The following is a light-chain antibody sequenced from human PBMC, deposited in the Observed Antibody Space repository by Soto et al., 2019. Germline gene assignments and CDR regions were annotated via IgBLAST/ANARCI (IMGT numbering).Light chain of an antibody. J-gene: IGLJ1*01. CDR1: SSDVGGYNY. CDR2: DVS. CDR3: SSYTSSSILYV. Sequence: QSALTQPASVSGSPGQSITISFTGTSSDVGGYNYVSWYQQHPGKAPKLMIYDVSNRPSGVSNPFSGSKSGNTASLTISGLQAEDEADYYCSSYTSSSILYVFGTGTKLTVL. V-gene: IGLV2-14*01.